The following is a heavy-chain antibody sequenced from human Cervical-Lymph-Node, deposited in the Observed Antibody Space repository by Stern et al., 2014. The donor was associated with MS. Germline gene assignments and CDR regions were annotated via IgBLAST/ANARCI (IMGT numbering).Heavy chain of an antibody. CDR3: ARRPDFWSGYYFDY. CDR2: IYWDGDK. D-gene: IGHD3-3*01. CDR1: GFSLSTSGVG. J-gene: IGHJ4*01. V-gene: IGHV2-5*02. Sequence: ESGPTPVKPTQTLTLTCTFSGFSLSTSGVGVACIRPPPGKALELLALIYWDGDKRYSPSLERRLTITKDSSKNQVVLTMTNMDPVDTGAYYCARRPDFWSGYYFDYWGQGALVTVSS.